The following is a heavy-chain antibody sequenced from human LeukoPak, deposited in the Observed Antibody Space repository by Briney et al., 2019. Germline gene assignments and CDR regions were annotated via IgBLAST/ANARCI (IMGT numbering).Heavy chain of an antibody. CDR2: IYHIGNT. CDR3: ATNAGQWLVPFDY. CDR1: GGSIASSAYY. Sequence: SQTLSLTCTVSGGSIASSAYYWSWIRQQPGKGVEWIGYIYHIGNTHYNPSLRSRLTISVDTSKNQFSLKLSSVTAEDTAVYYCATNAGQWLVPFDYWGQGTLVTVSS. V-gene: IGHV4-31*03. D-gene: IGHD6-19*01. J-gene: IGHJ4*02.